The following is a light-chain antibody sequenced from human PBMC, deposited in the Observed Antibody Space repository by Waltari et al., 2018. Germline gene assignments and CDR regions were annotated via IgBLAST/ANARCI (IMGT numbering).Light chain of an antibody. CDR1: SSDVGSNH. Sequence: QSALTQPASVSGSPGQSITISCTGTSSDVGSNHVSWYQQHPGKAPKLMIYEVSELPSGVSTLFAGSKSGNTASLTISGLQAEDEADYYCCSHAGSRHFVFGSGTKVTVL. CDR3: CSHAGSRHFV. J-gene: IGLJ1*01. CDR2: EVS. V-gene: IGLV2-23*02.